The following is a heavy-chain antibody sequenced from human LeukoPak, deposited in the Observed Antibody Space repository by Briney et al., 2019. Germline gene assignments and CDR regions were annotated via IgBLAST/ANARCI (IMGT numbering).Heavy chain of an antibody. CDR1: GFTFTTFW. Sequence: GGSLRLSCAASGFTFTTFWMNWVRQAPGEGLVWVSLINTDGRTTTYADSVKGRFTISRDKAKNTLYLQMNRLRAEDTAVYYCARDLHGSPDWWGQGTLVTVSS. D-gene: IGHD2-2*03. CDR2: INTDGRTT. V-gene: IGHV3-74*01. J-gene: IGHJ4*02. CDR3: ARDLHGSPDW.